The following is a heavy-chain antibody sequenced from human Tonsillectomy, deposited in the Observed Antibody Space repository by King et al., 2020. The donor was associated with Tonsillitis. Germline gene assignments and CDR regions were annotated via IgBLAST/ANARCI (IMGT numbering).Heavy chain of an antibody. CDR2: IYYIGST. Sequence: QLQESGPGLVRPSETLSLTCTVSGGSVSSDSYYWSWIRQPPGKGLEWIGYIYYIGSTNYNPSLKSRVTISVDTSKNQFSLKLSSVTAADTAVYYWARERDYYDSRGFDYWGQGTLVTVSS. CDR3: ARERDYYDSRGFDY. V-gene: IGHV4-61*01. D-gene: IGHD3-22*01. CDR1: GGSVSSDSYY. J-gene: IGHJ4*02.